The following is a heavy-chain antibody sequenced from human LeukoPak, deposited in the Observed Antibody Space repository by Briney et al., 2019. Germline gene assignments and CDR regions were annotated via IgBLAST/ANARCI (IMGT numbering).Heavy chain of an antibody. D-gene: IGHD3-9*01. CDR1: GGSFSGYY. J-gene: IGHJ4*02. Sequence: SETLSLTCAVYGGSFSGYYWSWIRLPPGKGLEWIGEINHSGSTNYNPSLKSRVTISVDTSKNQFSLKLSSVTAADTAVYYCARGRGFDWLLYRDHKYYFDYWGQGTLVTVSS. CDR3: ARGRGFDWLLYRDHKYYFDY. CDR2: INHSGST. V-gene: IGHV4-34*01.